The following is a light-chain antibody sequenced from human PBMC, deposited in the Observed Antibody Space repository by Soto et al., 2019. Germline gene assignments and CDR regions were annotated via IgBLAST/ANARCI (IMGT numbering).Light chain of an antibody. CDR3: QSYDSSNYYV. Sequence: MLTHPRSVSASPGPTVTISCNRSSGSIASNYVQWYQQRPGSGPTTVIYEDNQRPSGVPDRFSGSIDSSSHSASLTISGLKTEDEADYYCQSYDSSNYYVFGTGTKVTVL. V-gene: IGLV6-57*04. J-gene: IGLJ1*01. CDR2: EDN. CDR1: SGSIASNY.